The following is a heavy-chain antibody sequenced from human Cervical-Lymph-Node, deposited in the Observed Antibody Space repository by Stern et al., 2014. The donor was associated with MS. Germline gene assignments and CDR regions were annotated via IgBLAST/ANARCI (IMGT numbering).Heavy chain of an antibody. Sequence: EQLVQSGAEVKKPGASVKVSCKASGYTFTSLGISWVRQAPGQVLEWMGWISAYNGNTSYAQKFQGRVTLTIDTSTSTAYMELRSLTSDDTAAYYCASGSLEGFDPWGQGTLVTVSS. CDR2: ISAYNGNT. D-gene: IGHD5-24*01. CDR3: ASGSLEGFDP. CDR1: GYTFTSLG. V-gene: IGHV1-18*01. J-gene: IGHJ5*02.